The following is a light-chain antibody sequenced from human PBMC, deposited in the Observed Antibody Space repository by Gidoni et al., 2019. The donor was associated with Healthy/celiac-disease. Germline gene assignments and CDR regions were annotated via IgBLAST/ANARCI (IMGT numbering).Light chain of an antibody. V-gene: IGKV1-39*01. CDR1: QRISSY. J-gene: IGKJ1*01. CDR3: QQYDSPPLT. CDR2: AAS. Sequence: DIQLTQSPSSLSASVGDRVTITCQASQRISSYLNWYQQKPGKAPKLLIYAASSLESGVPSRFSGSGSGTDFTFTISSLQPEDFATYYCQQYDSPPLTFGEGTKVEIK.